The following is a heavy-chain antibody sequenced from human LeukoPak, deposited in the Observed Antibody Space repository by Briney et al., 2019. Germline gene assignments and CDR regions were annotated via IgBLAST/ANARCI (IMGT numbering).Heavy chain of an antibody. D-gene: IGHD5-18*01. CDR1: GFTFRTYA. CDR2: ISGSGGST. Sequence: GGSLGLSCAASGFTFRTYAMSWVRQAPGKGLEWVSAISGSGGSTYYADSVKGRFTISRDNSKNTLYLQMNSLRAEDTAVYYCAKGSLWIQLCYFDYWGQGTLVTVSS. V-gene: IGHV3-23*01. J-gene: IGHJ4*02. CDR3: AKGSLWIQLCYFDY.